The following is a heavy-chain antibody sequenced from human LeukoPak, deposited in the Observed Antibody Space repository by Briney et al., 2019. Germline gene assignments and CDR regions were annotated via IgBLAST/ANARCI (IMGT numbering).Heavy chain of an antibody. Sequence: GGSLRLSCAASGFTFSSYSMNWVRQAPGKGLEWVSSISTSSSYINYADSVKGRFTISRDNAKNSLYLQMNSLRAEDTALYYCAKDYRPRGEPGGFDPWGQGTLVTVSS. CDR3: AKDYRPRGEPGGFDP. CDR2: ISTSSSYI. CDR1: GFTFSSYS. J-gene: IGHJ5*02. D-gene: IGHD3-16*01. V-gene: IGHV3-21*04.